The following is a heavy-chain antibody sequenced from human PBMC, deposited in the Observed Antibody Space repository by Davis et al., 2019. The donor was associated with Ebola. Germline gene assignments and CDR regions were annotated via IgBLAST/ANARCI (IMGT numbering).Heavy chain of an antibody. J-gene: IGHJ5*02. CDR2: IRSKANSYAT. CDR3: TRPGGGYCSGGSCYSGWFDP. D-gene: IGHD2-15*01. V-gene: IGHV3-73*01. Sequence: PGGSLRLSCAASGFTFSGSAMHWVRQASGKGLEWVGRIRSKANSYATAYAASVKGRFTISRDDSKNTAYLQMNSLKTEDTAVYYCTRPGGGYCSGGSCYSGWFDPWGQGTLVTVSS. CDR1: GFTFSGSA.